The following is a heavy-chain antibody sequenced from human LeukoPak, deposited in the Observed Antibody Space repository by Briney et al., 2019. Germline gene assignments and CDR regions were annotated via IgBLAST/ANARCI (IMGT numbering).Heavy chain of an antibody. D-gene: IGHD3-10*01. Sequence: GRSLRLSCAASGFTFDDFAMHWVRQAPGKGLEWVSGISWNSGTIGYADSVKGRFTTSRDNARNSLFLQMNSLRVEDTALYYCAKDTGGTGNYYERPFDYWGQGTLVTVSS. CDR2: ISWNSGTI. CDR3: AKDTGGTGNYYERPFDY. J-gene: IGHJ4*02. V-gene: IGHV3-9*01. CDR1: GFTFDDFA.